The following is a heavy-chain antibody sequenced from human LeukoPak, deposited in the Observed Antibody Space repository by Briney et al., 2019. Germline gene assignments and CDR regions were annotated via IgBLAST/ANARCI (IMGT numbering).Heavy chain of an antibody. CDR1: GYTFTSYD. CDR2: MNPNSGNT. V-gene: IGHV1-8*01. Sequence: ASVKVSCKASGYTFTSYDINWVRQATGQGLEWMGWMNPNSGNTGYAQKFQGRVTMTRNTSISTAYMELSSLGSEDTAVYYCATAPRTPYYDFWSGSFAYYYYYMDVWGKGTTVTVSS. CDR3: ATAPRTPYYDFWSGSFAYYYYYMDV. D-gene: IGHD3-3*01. J-gene: IGHJ6*03.